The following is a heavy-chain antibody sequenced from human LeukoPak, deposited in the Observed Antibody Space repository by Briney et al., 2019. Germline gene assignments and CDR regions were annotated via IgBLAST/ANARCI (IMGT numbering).Heavy chain of an antibody. D-gene: IGHD2-8*02. CDR2: IYYSGST. J-gene: IGHJ6*02. Sequence: PSETLSLTCLVSGGSVSSPDSYWSWIRQHPGKGLEWLGYIYYSGSTYYNPSLKSRVTISVDTSKNQFSLKLSSVTAADTAVYYCARDTVLDNSYYYYGMDVWGQGTTVTVSS. CDR1: GGSVSSPDSY. CDR3: ARDTVLDNSYYYYGMDV. V-gene: IGHV4-31*03.